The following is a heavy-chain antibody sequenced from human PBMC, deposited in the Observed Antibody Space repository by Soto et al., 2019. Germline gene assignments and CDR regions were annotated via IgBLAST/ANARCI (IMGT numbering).Heavy chain of an antibody. Sequence: GASVKVSCKASADTFTGYTVTWVRQAPGQGREWVGRVIPILGASNFAQKFQGRVTISADKSTDTAYMVLTGLTSEDTAVYYCARSRGSYYSNFDSWGQGTLVTVSS. J-gene: IGHJ4*02. V-gene: IGHV1-69*08. CDR1: ADTFTGYT. D-gene: IGHD3-10*01. CDR2: VIPILGAS. CDR3: ARSRGSYYSNFDS.